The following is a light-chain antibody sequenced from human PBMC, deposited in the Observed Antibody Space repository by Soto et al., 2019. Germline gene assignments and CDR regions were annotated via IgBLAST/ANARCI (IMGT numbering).Light chain of an antibody. Sequence: DIQMTQSPSSLSASVGDRVTISCRASQSISRYLTWYQQKPGEDPKLLIYAASSMSAEVPSRFSGSGSGTDFTLTISSLQPEDFATYYCQQSYSSPRTFGPGTTVDMK. J-gene: IGKJ3*01. V-gene: IGKV1-39*01. CDR2: AAS. CDR1: QSISRY. CDR3: QQSYSSPRT.